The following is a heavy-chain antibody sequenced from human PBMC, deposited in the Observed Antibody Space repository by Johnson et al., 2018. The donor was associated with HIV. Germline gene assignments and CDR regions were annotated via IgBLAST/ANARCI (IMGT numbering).Heavy chain of an antibody. CDR2: ISFDGTNK. D-gene: IGHD3-10*01. V-gene: IGHV3-30*18. CDR3: AKSTQASILRESGPYGAFDI. CDR1: GFTFRSYG. J-gene: IGHJ3*02. Sequence: QVQLVESGGGVVQPGRSLRLSCAASGFTFRSYGMHWVRQAPGKGLEWVEVISFDGTNKYYPDSVQGRFTISRDNSKNTLYLQMDSLRPEDTALYYCAKSTQASILRESGPYGAFDIWGRGTMVTVSS.